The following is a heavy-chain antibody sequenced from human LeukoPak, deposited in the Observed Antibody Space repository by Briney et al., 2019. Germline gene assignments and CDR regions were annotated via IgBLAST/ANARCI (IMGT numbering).Heavy chain of an antibody. V-gene: IGHV1-69*05. CDR1: GGTFSSYA. CDR2: IIPIFGTA. Sequence: SVKVSCKASGGTFSSYAISWVRQAPGQGLEWMGRIIPIFGTANYAQKFQGRVTITTDESTSTAYMELSSLGSEDTAVYYCALVVVTAMSYDAFDIWGQGTMVTVSS. CDR3: ALVVVTAMSYDAFDI. J-gene: IGHJ3*02. D-gene: IGHD2-21*02.